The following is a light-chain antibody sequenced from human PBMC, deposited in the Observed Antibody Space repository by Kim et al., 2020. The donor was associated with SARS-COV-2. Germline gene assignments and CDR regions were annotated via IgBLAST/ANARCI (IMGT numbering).Light chain of an antibody. V-gene: IGLV10-54*01. CDR3: SAWDSSLSAWV. J-gene: IGLJ3*02. CDR2: RNN. Sequence: RQTATPTCTGNSNNVGNQGATWLQQHQGHPPKLLSYRNNYRPSGISQRFFASRSGNTASLTITGLQPDDEADYYCSAWDSSLSAWVFGGGTKLTVL. CDR1: SNNVGNQG.